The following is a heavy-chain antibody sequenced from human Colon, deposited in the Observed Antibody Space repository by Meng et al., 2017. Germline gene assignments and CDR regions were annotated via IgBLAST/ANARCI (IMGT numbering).Heavy chain of an antibody. V-gene: IGHV3-11*01. CDR3: ARDHGTGLDH. CDR1: GFTFRDYY. D-gene: IGHD1-14*01. J-gene: IGHJ4*02. CDR2: ISSSGKII. Sequence: VEVVGCGGRLVQPGGSLRLACAASGFTFRDYYMTWIRQAPGKGLEWVSHISSSGKIIDYADSVKGRFTISRDNANNSLYLQMDSLTADDTAVYYCARDHGTGLDHWGQGALVTVSS.